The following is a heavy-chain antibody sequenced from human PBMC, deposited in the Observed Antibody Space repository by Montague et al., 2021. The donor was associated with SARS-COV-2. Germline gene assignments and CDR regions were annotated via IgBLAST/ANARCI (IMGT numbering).Heavy chain of an antibody. CDR1: GGSISSSSYY. D-gene: IGHD6-19*01. Sequence: SETLSLTCTVSGGSISSSSYYWGWIRQPPGKGLEWIGSIYYSGSTYYNPSLKSRVTISGDTSKNQFSLKLSSVTAADTAVYYCARQENSSGWFKPDAFDIWDQGTMVTVSS. CDR2: IYYSGST. CDR3: ARQENSSGWFKPDAFDI. J-gene: IGHJ3*02. V-gene: IGHV4-39*01.